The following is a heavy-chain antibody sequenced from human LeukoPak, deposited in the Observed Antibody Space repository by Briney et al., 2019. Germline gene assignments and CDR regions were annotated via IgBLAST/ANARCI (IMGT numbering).Heavy chain of an antibody. Sequence: PSENLSLTCTVSGGSISSYYWSWIRQPPGKGLEWIGYIYNGGSTNYNPSLKSRVTISVETSKNQSSLKLSSVTAADTAVYYCARIGAAGAAGLDYWGQGTLVTVSP. D-gene: IGHD6-13*01. CDR2: IYNGGST. CDR1: GGSISSYY. V-gene: IGHV4-59*08. J-gene: IGHJ4*02. CDR3: ARIGAAGAAGLDY.